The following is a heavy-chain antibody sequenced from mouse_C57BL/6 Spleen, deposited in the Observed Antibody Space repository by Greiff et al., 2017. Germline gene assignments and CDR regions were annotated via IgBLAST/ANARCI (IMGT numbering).Heavy chain of an antibody. CDR3: ARRGGIIYYGNYDAMDY. CDR2: IYPRSGNT. CDR1: GYTFTSYG. V-gene: IGHV1-81*01. J-gene: IGHJ4*01. Sequence: QVQLQQSGAELARPGASVKLSCKASGYTFTSYGISWVKQRTGQGLEWIGEIYPRSGNTYYNEKFKGKATLTADKSSSTAYMELRSLTSEDSAVYFCARRGGIIYYGNYDAMDYWGQGTSVTVSS. D-gene: IGHD2-1*01.